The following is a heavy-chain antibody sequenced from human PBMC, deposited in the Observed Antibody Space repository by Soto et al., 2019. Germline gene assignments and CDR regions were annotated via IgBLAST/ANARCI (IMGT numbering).Heavy chain of an antibody. CDR2: IYFNGKT. J-gene: IGHJ4*02. Sequence: QLQLQESGPGLVKPSETLSLTCNVSGVSISDTSYYWGWIRQPPGKGLEWIGTIYFNGKTFYNPSLTSRLTISVDTSKNQISLRLTSVTAAVTAVYYCARQGSYWGQGTLVAVSS. CDR1: GVSISDTSYY. CDR3: ARQGSY. V-gene: IGHV4-39*01.